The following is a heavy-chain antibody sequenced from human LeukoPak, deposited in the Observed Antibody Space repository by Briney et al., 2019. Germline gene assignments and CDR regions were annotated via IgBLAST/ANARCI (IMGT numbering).Heavy chain of an antibody. CDR1: GYSFTIYW. CDR2: IYPGDSDT. J-gene: IGHJ5*02. CDR3: ARQRCSSTSCSENWFDP. Sequence: GESLKISCKVSGYSFTIYWIGWVRQIPGKGLEWMGIIYPGDSDTRYSPSFQGQGTISADKSINTAYLQWSSLKASDTAMYYCARQRCSSTSCSENWFDPWGQGTLVTVSS. V-gene: IGHV5-51*01. D-gene: IGHD2-2*01.